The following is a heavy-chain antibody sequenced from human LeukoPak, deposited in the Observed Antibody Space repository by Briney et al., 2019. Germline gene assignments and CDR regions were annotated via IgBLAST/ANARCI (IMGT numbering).Heavy chain of an antibody. Sequence: GGSLRLSCAASGFTFSTYSMNWVRQAPGKGLEGVSYISSGSSTIYYADSVKGRITISRDNAKNSLYVEMNSVRDEDTGIYYCARGPYGHKGFDFWGQGTLVTVSS. CDR2: ISSGSSTI. CDR3: ARGPYGHKGFDF. D-gene: IGHD4-17*01. CDR1: GFTFSTYS. V-gene: IGHV3-48*02. J-gene: IGHJ4*02.